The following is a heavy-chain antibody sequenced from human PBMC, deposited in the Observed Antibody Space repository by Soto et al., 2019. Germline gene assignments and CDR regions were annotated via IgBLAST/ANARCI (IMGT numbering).Heavy chain of an antibody. CDR2: ISNEGRST. Sequence: GGSLRLSCAASGFSFSAYGMHWVRQTPGKGLEWVALISNEGRSTYYADSVKGRFTISRDNSRNTLYLQMNSLRTEDTAIYYCAKDGGKVSTPLDPWGQGTLVTVSS. V-gene: IGHV3-30*18. J-gene: IGHJ5*02. D-gene: IGHD2-8*01. CDR3: AKDGGKVSTPLDP. CDR1: GFSFSAYG.